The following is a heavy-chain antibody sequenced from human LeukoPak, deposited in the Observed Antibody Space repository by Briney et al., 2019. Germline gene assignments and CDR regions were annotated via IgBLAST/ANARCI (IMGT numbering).Heavy chain of an antibody. Sequence: ASVKVSCKASGYTFTSYAMHWVRQAPGQGLEWMGWINVGNGNTKYSPKFQGRVTMTTDTSTSTAYMELRSLRSDDTAVYCCARDRDYGDYNTQDLFVYWGQGTLVTVSS. D-gene: IGHD4-17*01. V-gene: IGHV1-3*01. CDR3: ARDRDYGDYNTQDLFVY. CDR2: INVGNGNT. J-gene: IGHJ4*02. CDR1: GYTFTSYA.